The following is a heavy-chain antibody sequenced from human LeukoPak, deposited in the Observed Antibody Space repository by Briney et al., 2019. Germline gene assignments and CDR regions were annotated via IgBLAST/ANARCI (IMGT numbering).Heavy chain of an antibody. J-gene: IGHJ4*02. CDR1: GFTFSRTW. Sequence: GGSLRLSCGASGFTFSRTWMHWVRQAPGKGLVCVSRINSDGTSTVYADSVKGRFTISRDSAKNTVYLQMSGLGVDDTAAYYCARDNYYSIDYWGQGTLVTVSS. V-gene: IGHV3-74*01. CDR2: INSDGTST. CDR3: ARDNYYSIDY. D-gene: IGHD1-26*01.